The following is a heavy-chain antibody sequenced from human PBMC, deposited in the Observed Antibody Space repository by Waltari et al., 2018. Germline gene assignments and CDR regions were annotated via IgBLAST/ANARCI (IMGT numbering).Heavy chain of an antibody. V-gene: IGHV4-4*02. CDR2: VHGTGRT. D-gene: IGHD2-15*01. Sequence: QLQLQESGPGLVKPSWTLSANCAVSGDSVSGAFLWNWVRQSPQKGLEWIGQVHGTGRTNYNPSFASRVTVSLDTSKNLFSLKVTSATAADTAVYYCARDRGRGLYLDTWGPGTLVTVSP. CDR3: ARDRGRGLYLDT. CDR1: GDSVSGAFL. J-gene: IGHJ5*02.